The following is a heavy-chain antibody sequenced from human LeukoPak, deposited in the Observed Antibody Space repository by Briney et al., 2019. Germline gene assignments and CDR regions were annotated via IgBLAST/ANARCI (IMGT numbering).Heavy chain of an antibody. Sequence: GGSLRLSCEAPGFTFSSYAITWVRQAPGKGLEWVSVIIGSGDNTYYADSVKGRFTISRDNSKNTVYLQMNSLRVDDTAIYYCAKDVSRFLEWLDDWGQGTLVTVSS. CDR1: GFTFSSYA. V-gene: IGHV3-23*01. D-gene: IGHD3-3*01. CDR2: IIGSGDNT. J-gene: IGHJ4*02. CDR3: AKDVSRFLEWLDD.